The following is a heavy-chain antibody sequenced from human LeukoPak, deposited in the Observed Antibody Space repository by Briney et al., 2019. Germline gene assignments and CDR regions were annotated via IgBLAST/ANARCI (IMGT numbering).Heavy chain of an antibody. J-gene: IGHJ4*02. Sequence: PGGSLRLSCAASGFTFSSYWMSWVRQATGKGLEWVANIKEDGSETYYVDSVKGRFTISRDNAKNLLYLEMNSLRAEDAALYYCARVDGSSSCPDYWGQGTLVTVSS. D-gene: IGHD6-19*01. V-gene: IGHV3-7*01. CDR3: ARVDGSSSCPDY. CDR1: GFTFSSYW. CDR2: IKEDGSET.